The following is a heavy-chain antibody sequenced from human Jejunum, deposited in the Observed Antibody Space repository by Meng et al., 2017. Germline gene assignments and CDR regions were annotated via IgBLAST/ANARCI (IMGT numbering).Heavy chain of an antibody. CDR1: GGPISSRSDY. D-gene: IGHD4-23*01. J-gene: IGHJ5*02. Sequence: SETLSLTCTVSGGPISSRSDYWAWIRQPPGKGLEWIGSFYYGGNTFYNSSLQSRVIISIDASNNQFSLHLNSLTAADTAVYYCARATTVVTPSWFDPWGQGTLVTVSS. CDR3: ARATTVVTPSWFDP. CDR2: FYYGGNT. V-gene: IGHV4-39*07.